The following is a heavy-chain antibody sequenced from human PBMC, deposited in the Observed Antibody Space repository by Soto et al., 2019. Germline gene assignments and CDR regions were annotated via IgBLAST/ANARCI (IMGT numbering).Heavy chain of an antibody. Sequence: QVQLVQSGAEVKKPGSSVKVSCKASGGTFSSYTISWVRQAPGQGLEWMGRIIPILGIANYAQKFQGRVTITADNSTSTAYMELSSLRSEDTAVYYCARLAAAGTQSGYWGQGTLVTVSS. CDR2: IIPILGIA. CDR1: GGTFSSYT. V-gene: IGHV1-69*02. CDR3: ARLAAAGTQSGY. J-gene: IGHJ4*02. D-gene: IGHD6-13*01.